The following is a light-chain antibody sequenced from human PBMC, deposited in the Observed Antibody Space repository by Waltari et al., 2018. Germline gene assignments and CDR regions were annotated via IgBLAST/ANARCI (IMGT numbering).Light chain of an antibody. CDR1: RTISIY. CDR2: AAS. CDR3: QQYYDYQRS. V-gene: IGKV1-39*01. Sequence: DIQMTQSPSSLSASVGDRVTITCRASRTISIYLNWYQQKPGKAPKLLIYAASTLQRGVPLRFSGSGSGTDFTLSISCLQSEDFATYYCQQYYDYQRSFGQGTKVEIK. J-gene: IGKJ1*01.